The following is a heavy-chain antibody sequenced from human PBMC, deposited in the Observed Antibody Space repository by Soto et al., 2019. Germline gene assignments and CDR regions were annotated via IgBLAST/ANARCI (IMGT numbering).Heavy chain of an antibody. CDR2: ISYDGSNK. Sequence: GGSLRLSCAASGFTFSSYAMHWVRQAPGKGLEWVAVISYDGSNKYYADSVKGRFTISRDNSKNTLYLQMNSLRAEDTAVYYCARELRDYYYYYGMDVWGQGTTVTVSS. CDR3: ARELRDYYYYYGMDV. CDR1: GFTFSSYA. J-gene: IGHJ6*02. V-gene: IGHV3-30-3*01.